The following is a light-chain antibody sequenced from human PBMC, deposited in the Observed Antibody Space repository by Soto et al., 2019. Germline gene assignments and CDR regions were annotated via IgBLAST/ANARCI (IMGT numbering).Light chain of an antibody. CDR2: DAS. J-gene: IGKJ1*01. CDR1: QDINNY. V-gene: IGKV1-33*01. CDR3: QQYGNLLWT. Sequence: DIQMTQSPSSLSASVGDRVTITCQASQDINNYLNWYQHKPGKAPKLLIYDASNLETGVPSRFSGSGSGTYFTFTISSLQPEDIATYYCQQYGNLLWTFGQGTKVEIK.